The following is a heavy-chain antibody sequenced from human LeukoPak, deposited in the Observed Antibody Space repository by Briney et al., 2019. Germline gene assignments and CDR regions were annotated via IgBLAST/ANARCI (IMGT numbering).Heavy chain of an antibody. CDR2: ITLNSGKI. CDR3: ARTMRGYSFVDF. Sequence: GGSLRLSCAASGFTFSSYNMNWVRQAPGKGLEWVSYITLNSGKIYYSDSVKGRFTVSRDNAKNSVSLQMNSLRVEDTAVYYCARTMRGYSFVDFWGQGTLIAVSS. V-gene: IGHV3-48*01. D-gene: IGHD5-18*01. CDR1: GFTFSSYN. J-gene: IGHJ4*02.